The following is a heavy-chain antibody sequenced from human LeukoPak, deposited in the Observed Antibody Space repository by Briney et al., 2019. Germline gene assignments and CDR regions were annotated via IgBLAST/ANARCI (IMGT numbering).Heavy chain of an antibody. CDR2: ISRGSTTI. V-gene: IGHV3-48*01. D-gene: IGHD3-10*01. J-gene: IGHJ4*02. Sequence: GGSLRLSCAASGFTFSSYSMNRVRQAPGKGLEWVSYISRGSTTIYYVDSVKGRFTISRDNSRNTLYLQMNSLRAEDTAVYSCARATMVRGVYDYWGQGTLVTVSS. CDR3: ARATMVRGVYDY. CDR1: GFTFSSYS.